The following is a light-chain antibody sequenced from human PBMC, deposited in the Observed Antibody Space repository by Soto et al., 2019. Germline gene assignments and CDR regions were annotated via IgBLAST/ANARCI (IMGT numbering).Light chain of an antibody. CDR3: QVWDRSSDHVV. CDR2: DDT. J-gene: IGLJ2*01. V-gene: IGLV3-21*02. Sequence: SYELTQPPSVSVAPGQTASITCGGNNIGSKSVHWYQLKPGQAPILVVYDDTDRPSGIPERLSGHNSGNTATLTISRVEVGDEADYHCQVWDRSSDHVVFGGGTKLTVL. CDR1: NIGSKS.